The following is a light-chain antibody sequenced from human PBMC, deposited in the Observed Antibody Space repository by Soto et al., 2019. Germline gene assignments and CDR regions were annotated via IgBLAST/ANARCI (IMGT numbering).Light chain of an antibody. J-gene: IGKJ2*01. CDR1: QSIRSY. CDR3: QQSYSTPPGDLNT. V-gene: IGKV1-39*01. Sequence: DIQMTQSPSSLSASVGDRVTITCRASQSIRSYLNWYQQKRGKAPKLLIYAASSLQSGAPSRFSGSGSGTDFTLTISSLQPEDIATYFSQQSYSTPPGDLNTFGQGTKVEIK. CDR2: AAS.